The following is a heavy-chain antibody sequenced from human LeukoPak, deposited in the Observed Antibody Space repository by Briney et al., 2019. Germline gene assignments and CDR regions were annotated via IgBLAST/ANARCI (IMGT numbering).Heavy chain of an antibody. Sequence: SGGSLRLSCTASGFAFNTYWMNWVRQAPGKGLEWVANIKQDGSEKYYVDSVKGRFTISRDNAKNSLYLQMNSLRAEDTAVYYCAKPITISGATDGFDIWGQGAKVAVSS. V-gene: IGHV3-7*01. CDR2: IKQDGSEK. CDR3: AKPITISGATDGFDI. J-gene: IGHJ3*02. CDR1: GFAFNTYW. D-gene: IGHD3-3*01.